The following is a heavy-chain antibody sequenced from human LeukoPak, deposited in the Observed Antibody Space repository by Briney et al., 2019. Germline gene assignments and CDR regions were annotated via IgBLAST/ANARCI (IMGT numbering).Heavy chain of an antibody. CDR2: IYSSGST. V-gene: IGHV4-59*01. J-gene: IGHJ5*02. Sequence: SETLSLTCTVSGGSISNYYWNWVRQPPVKGLEWIGNIYSSGSTDYNPSLKSRVTISLDTSKFQFSLRLNSVTAADTAVYYCARADPNASGYFYRFNWFDPWGQGTLVTVSS. CDR3: ARADPNASGYFYRFNWFDP. CDR1: GGSISNYY. D-gene: IGHD3-10*01.